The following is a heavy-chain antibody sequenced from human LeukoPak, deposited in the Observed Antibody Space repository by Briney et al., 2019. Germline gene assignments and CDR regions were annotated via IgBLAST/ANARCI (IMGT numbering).Heavy chain of an antibody. Sequence: GASVKVSCKASGGTFSSYAIGWVRQAPGQGLEWMGGIIPIFGTANYAQKFQGRVTITTDESTSTAYMELSSLRSEDTAVYYCAKDFWPTYSYQLPPHWGQGTLVTVSS. D-gene: IGHD2-2*01. J-gene: IGHJ4*02. V-gene: IGHV1-69*05. CDR2: IIPIFGTA. CDR1: GGTFSSYA. CDR3: AKDFWPTYSYQLPPH.